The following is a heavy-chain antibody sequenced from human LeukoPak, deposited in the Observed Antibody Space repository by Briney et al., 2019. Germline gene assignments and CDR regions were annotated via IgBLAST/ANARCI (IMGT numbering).Heavy chain of an antibody. CDR2: IRYDGSNK. CDR3: AFGALMDDDLFDY. D-gene: IGHD2-8*01. CDR1: GFTFSSYG. V-gene: IGHV3-30*02. Sequence: PGGSLRLSCAASGFTFSSYGMHWVRQAPGKGLEWVAFIRYDGSNKYYADSVKGRFTISRDNSKNTLYLQMNSLRAEDTAVYYCAFGALMDDDLFDYWGQGTLVTVSS. J-gene: IGHJ4*02.